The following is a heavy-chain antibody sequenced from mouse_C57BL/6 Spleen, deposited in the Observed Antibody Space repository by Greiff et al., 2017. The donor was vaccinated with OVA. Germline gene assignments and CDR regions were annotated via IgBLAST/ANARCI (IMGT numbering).Heavy chain of an antibody. J-gene: IGHJ1*03. CDR3: ARRARVVADWYFDV. D-gene: IGHD1-1*01. Sequence: VQLQQSGPELVKPGASVKISCKASGYTFTDYYMNWVKQSHGKSLEWIGDINPNNGGTSYNQKFKGKATLTVDKSSSTAYMELRILTSEDSAVYYCARRARVVADWYFDVWGTGTTVTVSS. CDR1: GYTFTDYY. CDR2: INPNNGGT. V-gene: IGHV1-26*01.